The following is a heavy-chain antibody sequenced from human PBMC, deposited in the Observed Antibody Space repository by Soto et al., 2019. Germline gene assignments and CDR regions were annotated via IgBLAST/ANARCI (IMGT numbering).Heavy chain of an antibody. D-gene: IGHD6-19*01. CDR3: ARGVSGWYLSFSGYFDY. V-gene: IGHV1-18*01. CDR2: ISAYNGNT. Sequence: ASVQVSGKASGYTFTSYGISWVRQAPGQGLEWLGWISAYNGNTNYAQKHQGRVTMTTDTSTSTAYMELRSLGSDDTAVYYCARGVSGWYLSFSGYFDYWGQGTPVTVSS. J-gene: IGHJ4*03. CDR1: GYTFTSYG.